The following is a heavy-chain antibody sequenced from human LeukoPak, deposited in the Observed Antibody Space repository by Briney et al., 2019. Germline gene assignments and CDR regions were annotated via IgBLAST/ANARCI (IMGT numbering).Heavy chain of an antibody. CDR2: IYYSGST. Sequence: SETLSLTCTVSGGSISSSSYYWGWIRQPPGKGLEWIGSIYYSGSTYYNPSFKSRVTISVDTSKNQFSLKLSSVTAADTAVYYCARANYYDSSGYYLYFDYWGQGTLVTVSS. CDR3: ARANYYDSSGYYLYFDY. CDR1: GGSISSSSYY. J-gene: IGHJ4*02. V-gene: IGHV4-39*01. D-gene: IGHD3-22*01.